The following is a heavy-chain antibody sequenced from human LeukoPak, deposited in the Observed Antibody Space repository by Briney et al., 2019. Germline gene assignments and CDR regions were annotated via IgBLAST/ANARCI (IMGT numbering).Heavy chain of an antibody. D-gene: IGHD3-10*01. Sequence: KPSETLSLTCTVSGGSISSYYWSWIRQPPGKGLEWIGEINHSGSTNYNPSLKSRVTISVDTSKNQFSLKLSSVTAADTAVYYCARSRITMVRGKFDYWGQGTLVTVSS. J-gene: IGHJ4*02. CDR1: GGSISSYY. V-gene: IGHV4-34*01. CDR2: INHSGST. CDR3: ARSRITMVRGKFDY.